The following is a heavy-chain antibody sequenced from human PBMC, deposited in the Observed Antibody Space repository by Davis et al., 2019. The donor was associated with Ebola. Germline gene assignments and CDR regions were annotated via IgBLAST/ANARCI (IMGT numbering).Heavy chain of an antibody. CDR1: GFTFSSYN. CDR2: ISSSSYYI. J-gene: IGHJ6*04. CDR3: ARGVRVGGVEYYGMDV. D-gene: IGHD1-26*01. V-gene: IGHV3-21*01. Sequence: GESLKISCAASGFTFSSYNMNWVRQAPGKGLEWVSSISSSSYYIYYADSVKGRFTISRDNAKNSLYLQMNSLRAEDTAVYYCARGVRVGGVEYYGMDVWGKGTTGTVSS.